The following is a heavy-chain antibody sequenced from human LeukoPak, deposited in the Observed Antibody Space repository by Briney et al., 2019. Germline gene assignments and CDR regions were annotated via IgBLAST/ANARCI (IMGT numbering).Heavy chain of an antibody. J-gene: IGHJ4*02. CDR1: GGSISSYY. CDR3: ARGWNGPFDY. V-gene: IGHV4-59*01. D-gene: IGHD2-8*01. CDR2: IYYSGST. Sequence: SETLSLTCTVSGGSISSYYWSWIRQPPGKGLEWIGDIYYSGSTNYNPSLKSRVTISVDTSKNQFSLKLSSVTAADTAVYYCARGWNGPFDYWGQGTLVTVSS.